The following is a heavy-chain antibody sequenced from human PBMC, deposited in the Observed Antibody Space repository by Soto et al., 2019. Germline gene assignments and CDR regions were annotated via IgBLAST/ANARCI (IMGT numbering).Heavy chain of an antibody. CDR1: GGTFSSYA. CDR2: IIPIFGTA. V-gene: IGHV1-69*01. Sequence: QVQLVQSGAEVKKPGSSVKVSCKASGGTFSSYAISWVRQAPGQGLEWMGGIIPIFGTANYAQKFQGRVTITAAESTSTAYMELSSLRSEDTAVYYCARGGYSSGWYGRNWFDPWGQGTLVTVSS. J-gene: IGHJ5*02. D-gene: IGHD6-19*01. CDR3: ARGGYSSGWYGRNWFDP.